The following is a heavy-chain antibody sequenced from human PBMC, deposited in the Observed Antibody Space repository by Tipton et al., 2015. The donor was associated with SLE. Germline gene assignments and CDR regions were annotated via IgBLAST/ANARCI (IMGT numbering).Heavy chain of an antibody. D-gene: IGHD2-2*01. CDR3: ARTAVLAAIMMDV. CDR1: GGSINSYY. Sequence: TLSLTCTVSGGSINSYYCTWVRQAAGKGLEWIGHFHSSGILNYNPSLKSRVTMSGDTSKNQLSLKLNSVTAADTAVYYCARTAVLAAIMMDVWGQGTTVTVSS. V-gene: IGHV4-4*07. CDR2: FHSSGIL. J-gene: IGHJ6*02.